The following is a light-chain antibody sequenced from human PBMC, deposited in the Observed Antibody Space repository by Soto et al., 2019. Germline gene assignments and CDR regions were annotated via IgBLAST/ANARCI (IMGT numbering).Light chain of an antibody. V-gene: IGKV2-28*01. Sequence: DIMMTQSPLSLPITPGEPASFSCRSSQSLLHSNAYNYLDWYLQKPGQSPQLLIYLGSNRASGVPDRFSGSGSGTDFTLKISRVEAEDVGVYYCMQALQTPSTFGQGTKLEIK. J-gene: IGKJ2*01. CDR2: LGS. CDR3: MQALQTPST. CDR1: QSLLHSNAYNY.